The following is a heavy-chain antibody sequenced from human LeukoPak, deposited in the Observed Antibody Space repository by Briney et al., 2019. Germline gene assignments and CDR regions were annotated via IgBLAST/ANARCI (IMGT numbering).Heavy chain of an antibody. J-gene: IGHJ6*02. CDR3: ASGVVVVAATFGMDV. Sequence: SVKVSCKASGGTFISYAISWVRQAPGQGLEWMGRIIPILGIANYAQKFQGRVTITADKSTSTAYMELSSLRSEDTAVYYCASGVVVVAATFGMDVWGQGTTVTVSS. CDR1: GGTFISYA. D-gene: IGHD2-15*01. CDR2: IIPILGIA. V-gene: IGHV1-69*04.